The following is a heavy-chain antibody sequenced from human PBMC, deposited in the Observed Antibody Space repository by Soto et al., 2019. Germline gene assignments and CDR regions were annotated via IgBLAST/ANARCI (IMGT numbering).Heavy chain of an antibody. J-gene: IGHJ4*02. CDR3: ARAVVGPTYYFDP. CDR1: GGSFRDSY. D-gene: IGHD2-15*01. Sequence: SETLSLTCDVSGGSFRDSYWPWIRQPPGKGLDWIVEINHSGYTNYNPSLKGRVTISVDASKSQFSLNLRSVTAADTAVYYCARAVVGPTYYFDPWGQGTQVTVSS. CDR2: INHSGYT. V-gene: IGHV4-34*01.